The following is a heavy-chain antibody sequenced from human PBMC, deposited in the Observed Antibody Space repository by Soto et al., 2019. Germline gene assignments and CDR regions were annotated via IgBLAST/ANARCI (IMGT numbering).Heavy chain of an antibody. J-gene: IGHJ4*02. Sequence: SETLSLTCTVSGGSISSGDYYWSWIRQPPGKVLEWIGYIYYSGSTYYNPSLKSRVTISVDTSKNQFSLKLSSVTAADTAVYYCARVFEGSSGYLDYWGQGTLVIVSS. CDR2: IYYSGST. D-gene: IGHD3-22*01. V-gene: IGHV4-30-4*01. CDR3: ARVFEGSSGYLDY. CDR1: GGSISSGDYY.